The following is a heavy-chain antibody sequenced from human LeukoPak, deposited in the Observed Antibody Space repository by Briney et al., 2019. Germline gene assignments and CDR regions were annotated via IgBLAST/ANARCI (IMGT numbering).Heavy chain of an antibody. CDR2: IYYSGST. CDR3: AKSDHYASGLDY. J-gene: IGHJ4*02. Sequence: SETLSLTCTVSGGSISSSSYYWGWIRQPPGKGLEWIGSIYYSGSTYYNPSLKSRVTISVDTSKKQFSLKLSSVTAADTAVYYCAKSDHYASGLDYWGQGTLVTVSS. V-gene: IGHV4-39*07. CDR1: GGSISSSSYY. D-gene: IGHD3-10*01.